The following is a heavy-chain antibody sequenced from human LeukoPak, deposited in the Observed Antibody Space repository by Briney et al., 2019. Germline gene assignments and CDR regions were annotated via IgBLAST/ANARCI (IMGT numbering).Heavy chain of an antibody. CDR2: ISSSGSTI. CDR1: GFTFSSYE. D-gene: IGHD2-2*01. V-gene: IGHV3-48*03. J-gene: IGHJ4*02. CDR3: ARGFTGWVTSPIDY. Sequence: GGSLRLSCAASGFTFSSYELNWVRQAPGKGLEWVSYISSSGSTIYYAESVKGRFTISGDNAKNSLSLQMNSLRAEDTAVYYCARGFTGWVTSPIDYWGQGALVTVSS.